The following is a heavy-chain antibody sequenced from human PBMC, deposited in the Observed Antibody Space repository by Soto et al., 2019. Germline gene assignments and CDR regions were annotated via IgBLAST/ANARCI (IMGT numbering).Heavy chain of an antibody. Sequence: VQLVESGGGVVQPGRSLRLSCAASGFTFNIYGMHWVRQAPGKGLEWVAVISYDGSNKYYTGSVRGRFTISRDDSKNTLYLQMNSLGAEDTAVYYCARVLAGSYGDYVPSPFYFDYWGKGTLVTVSS. CDR1: GFTFNIYG. V-gene: IGHV3-30*03. D-gene: IGHD4-17*01. CDR2: ISYDGSNK. J-gene: IGHJ4*02. CDR3: ARVLAGSYGDYVPSPFYFDY.